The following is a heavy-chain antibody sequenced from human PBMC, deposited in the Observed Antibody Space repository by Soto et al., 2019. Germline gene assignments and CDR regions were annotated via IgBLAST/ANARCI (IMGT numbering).Heavy chain of an antibody. V-gene: IGHV1-18*04. Sequence: GASVKVSCKASGYTFTSYGISWVRQAPGQGLEWMGWISAYNGNTNYAQKLQGRVTMTTDTSTGTAYMELRSLRSDDTAVYYCARNVGASGYDPGISDYWGQGTLVTVSS. CDR2: ISAYNGNT. J-gene: IGHJ4*02. CDR3: ARNVGASGYDPGISDY. CDR1: GYTFTSYG. D-gene: IGHD5-12*01.